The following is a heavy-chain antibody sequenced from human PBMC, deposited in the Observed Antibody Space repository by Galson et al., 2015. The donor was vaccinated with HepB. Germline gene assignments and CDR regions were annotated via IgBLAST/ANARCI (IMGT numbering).Heavy chain of an antibody. J-gene: IGHJ6*02. CDR3: AREVVPAAIRYYYGMDV. D-gene: IGHD2-2*02. Sequence: SVKVSCKASGYTFTSYYMHWVRQAPGQGLEWMGIINPSGGSTSYAQKLQGRVTMTRDTSTSTVYMELSSLRSEDTAVYYCAREVVPAAIRYYYGMDVWGQGTMVTVSS. V-gene: IGHV1-46*04. CDR2: INPSGGST. CDR1: GYTFTSYY.